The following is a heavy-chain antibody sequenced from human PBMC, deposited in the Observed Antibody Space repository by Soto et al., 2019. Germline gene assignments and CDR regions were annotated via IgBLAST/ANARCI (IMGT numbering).Heavy chain of an antibody. CDR1: GGSISSSSYY. J-gene: IGHJ4*02. D-gene: IGHD5-12*01. V-gene: IGHV4-39*01. Sequence: QLQLQESGPGLVKPSETLSLTCTVSGGSISSSSYYWGWIRQPPGKGLEWIGSIYYSGSTYYNPSLKSRVTISVDTSKNQFSLKLSSVTAADTAVYYWASLVEMATIDYWGQGTLVTVSS. CDR2: IYYSGST. CDR3: ASLVEMATIDY.